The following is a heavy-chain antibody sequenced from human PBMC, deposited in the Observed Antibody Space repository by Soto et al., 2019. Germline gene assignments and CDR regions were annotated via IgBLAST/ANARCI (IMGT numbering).Heavy chain of an antibody. V-gene: IGHV3-48*02. J-gene: IGHJ6*02. D-gene: IGHD2-15*01. CDR2: ISSSSTI. Sequence: VQLVESGGGLVQPGGSLRLPCAASGFTFSSYSMNWVRQAPGKGLEWVSYISSSSTIYYADSVKGQFTISRDNAKNSLYLQMNSLRDEDTAVYYCARDMGSRFYYYGMDVWGQGTTVTVSS. CDR3: ARDMGSRFYYYGMDV. CDR1: GFTFSSYS.